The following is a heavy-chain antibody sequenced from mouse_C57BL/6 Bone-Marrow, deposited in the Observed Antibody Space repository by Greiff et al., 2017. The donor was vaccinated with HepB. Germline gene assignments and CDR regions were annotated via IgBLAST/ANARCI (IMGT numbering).Heavy chain of an antibody. V-gene: IGHV5-9*01. CDR3: LSFAWFAY. CDR2: ISGGGGNT. CDR1: GFTFSSYT. Sequence: DVQLVESGGGLVKPGGSLKLSCAASGFTFSSYTMSWVRQTPEKRLEWVATISGGGGNTYYPDSVKGRFTISRDNAKNTLYLQMSSLRSEDTALYYCLSFAWFAYWGQGTLVTVSA. J-gene: IGHJ3*01.